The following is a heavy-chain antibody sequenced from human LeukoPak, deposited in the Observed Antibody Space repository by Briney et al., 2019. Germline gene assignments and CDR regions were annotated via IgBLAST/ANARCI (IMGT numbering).Heavy chain of an antibody. Sequence: GGSLRLSCAASGLTLSNSAMSWVRQAPGKGLEWVSSISSGSSYIYYADSMKGRFTVSRDNAKNSLYLQMNSLKAEDTAVYFCASHYDIDYWGQGTLVTVSS. CDR1: GLTLSNSA. CDR3: ASHYDIDY. CDR2: ISSGSSYI. D-gene: IGHD3-9*01. V-gene: IGHV3-21*06. J-gene: IGHJ4*02.